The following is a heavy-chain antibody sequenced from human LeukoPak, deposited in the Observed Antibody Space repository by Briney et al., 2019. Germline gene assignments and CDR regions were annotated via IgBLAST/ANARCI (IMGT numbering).Heavy chain of an antibody. Sequence: GSLRLSCAASGFTFSSYAMSWVRQPPGEGLEWIGEINHSGSTNYNPSLKSRVTISVDTSKNQFSLKLSSVTAADTAVYYCARGQGLRYFDWLPPGGFDIWGQGTMVTVSS. D-gene: IGHD3-9*01. CDR3: ARGQGLRYFDWLPPGGFDI. J-gene: IGHJ3*02. CDR1: GFTFSSYA. CDR2: INHSGST. V-gene: IGHV4-34*01.